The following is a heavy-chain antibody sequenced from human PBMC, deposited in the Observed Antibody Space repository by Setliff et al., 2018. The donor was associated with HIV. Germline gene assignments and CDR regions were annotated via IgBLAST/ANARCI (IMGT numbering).Heavy chain of an antibody. V-gene: IGHV1-3*01. D-gene: IGHD3-22*01. J-gene: IGHJ4*02. CDR3: ARGGDYDSSGYYVT. CDR2: INAGNGNT. CDR1: GYTFTSYA. Sequence: ASVKVSRKASGYTFTSYAMHWVRQAPGQRLEWMGWINAGNGNTKYSQKFQGRVTITADKSTSTSYMHLSSLRAEDTAVYFCARGGDYDSSGYYVTWGQGSLVTVSS.